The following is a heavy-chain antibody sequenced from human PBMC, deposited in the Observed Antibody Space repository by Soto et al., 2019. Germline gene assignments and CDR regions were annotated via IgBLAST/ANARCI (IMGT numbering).Heavy chain of an antibody. Sequence: QVQLQESGPGLVKPSQTLSLTCTVSGGSISSGGYYWSWIRQHPGKGLEWIGYIYYSGSTYYNPSRRRRVTISVDTSKNQFSLKLSSVTAADTAVYYCARDPTLEAGWFAPWGQGTLGTVSS. J-gene: IGHJ5*02. V-gene: IGHV4-31*03. D-gene: IGHD6-25*01. CDR3: ARDPTLEAGWFAP. CDR2: IYYSGST. CDR1: GGSISSGGYY.